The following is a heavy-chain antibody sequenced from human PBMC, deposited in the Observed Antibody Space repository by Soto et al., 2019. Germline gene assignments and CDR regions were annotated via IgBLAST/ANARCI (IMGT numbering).Heavy chain of an antibody. V-gene: IGHV3-74*01. CDR3: ASSLLTPFDY. CDR1: GFTFSSYW. Sequence: EVQLVESGGGLVQPGGSLRLYCAASGFTFSSYWMHWVRQGPGKGLVWVSRSNSDGSSTRYADSVKGRFTISRDNAKNTLYLQMNSLRAEDTAVYYCASSLLTPFDYWGQGTLVTVSS. D-gene: IGHD7-27*01. CDR2: SNSDGSST. J-gene: IGHJ4*02.